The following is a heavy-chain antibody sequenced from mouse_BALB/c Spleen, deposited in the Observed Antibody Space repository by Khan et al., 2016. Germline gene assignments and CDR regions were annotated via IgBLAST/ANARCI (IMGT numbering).Heavy chain of an antibody. CDR1: GFTFSDYY. V-gene: IGHV5-4*02. Sequence: EVELVESGGGLVKPGGSLKLSCAASGFTFSDYYMHWVRQTPEKRLEWVATISAGGSYTYYPDSVKGRFTSSRDNAKNNLYRQMSSLKSEDTARDFCARDPDWYFDVWGAGTTVTVSS. CDR3: ARDPDWYFDV. CDR2: ISAGGSYT. J-gene: IGHJ1*01.